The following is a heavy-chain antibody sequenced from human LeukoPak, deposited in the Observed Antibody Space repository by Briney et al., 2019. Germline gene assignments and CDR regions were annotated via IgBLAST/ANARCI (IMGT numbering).Heavy chain of an antibody. V-gene: IGHV1-58*01. D-gene: IGHD4-23*01. CDR3: AAEGRPTVVTFRKGAVDL. CDR2: IVVGSGNT. J-gene: IGHJ3*01. CDR1: GFTFTSSS. Sequence: SVKVSCKASGFTFTSSSVQWVRHARGQRLEWIGWIVVGSGNTNYAQKFQERVTITRDMSTSTVYMELSSLRSEDTAIYYCAAEGRPTVVTFRKGAVDLWGQGTMVTVSS.